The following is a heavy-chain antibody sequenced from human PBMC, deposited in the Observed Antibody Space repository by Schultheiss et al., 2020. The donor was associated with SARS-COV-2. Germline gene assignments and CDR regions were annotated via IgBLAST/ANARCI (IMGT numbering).Heavy chain of an antibody. V-gene: IGHV4-34*01. Sequence: SETLSLTCAVYGGSFSGYYWSWIRQPPGKGLEWIGEINHSGSTYSNPSLNSRVTISLHTSKNQFSLKLSSVTAADTAVYYCARLRDSSGWSPYWYFDLWGRGTLVTVSS. D-gene: IGHD6-19*01. J-gene: IGHJ2*01. CDR1: GGSFSGYY. CDR3: ARLRDSSGWSPYWYFDL. CDR2: INHSGST.